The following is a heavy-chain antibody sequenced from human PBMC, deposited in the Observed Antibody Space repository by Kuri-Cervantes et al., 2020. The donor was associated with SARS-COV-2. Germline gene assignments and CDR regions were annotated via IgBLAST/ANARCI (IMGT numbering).Heavy chain of an antibody. J-gene: IGHJ1*01. CDR3: ARGPPIITPRTIVKHEYFQH. D-gene: IGHD4-23*01. CDR1: GYTFTSYD. Sequence: GGSLRLSCKASGYTFTSYDINRVRQATGQGLEWMGWMNPNSGNTGYAQKFQGRVTITRNTYISTAHMELSSLRSEDTAVYYCARGPPIITPRTIVKHEYFQHWGQGTLVPVSS. CDR2: MNPNSGNT. V-gene: IGHV1-8*03.